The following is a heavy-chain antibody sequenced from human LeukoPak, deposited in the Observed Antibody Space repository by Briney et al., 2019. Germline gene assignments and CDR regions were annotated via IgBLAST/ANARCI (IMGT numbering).Heavy chain of an antibody. J-gene: IGHJ5*02. CDR1: AGSISSGCDY. CDR2: IYTSGST. V-gene: IGHV4-61*02. D-gene: IGHD3-3*01. CDR3: ARVQYDCWSGYPLGWFYP. Sequence: NPSQTLSLTCTVSAGSISSGCDYWTWIRQPAGKGLQWFGGIYTSGSTNYNSSLKSRVTISVDTSKNQFSLKLSSVTAADTAVYYCARVQYDCWSGYPLGWFYPWGQGTLVTVSS.